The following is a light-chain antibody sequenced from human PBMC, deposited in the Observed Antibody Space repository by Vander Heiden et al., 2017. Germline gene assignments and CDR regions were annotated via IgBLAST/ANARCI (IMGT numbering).Light chain of an antibody. V-gene: IGLV2-14*03. CDR3: SSYTSSSTLGV. Sequence: QSALTQPASVSGSPGQSITISCTGTSSDVGGYNYVSWYQQHPGKATKLMIYDVSNRPSGVANRFCGSKSGNTASLTISGLQAEDEADYYCSSYTSSSTLGVFGTGTKVTVL. CDR2: DVS. CDR1: SSDVGGYNY. J-gene: IGLJ1*01.